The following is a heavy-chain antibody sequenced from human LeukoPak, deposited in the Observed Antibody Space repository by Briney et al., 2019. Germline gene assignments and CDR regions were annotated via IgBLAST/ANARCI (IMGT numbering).Heavy chain of an antibody. CDR1: GFTFSNYW. CDR3: ARVITYIDY. Sequence: GGSLRLSCAASGFTFSNYWMHWVRQAPGKGLVWVSRINDDRSITSYADSVKGRFTISRDNAKNTLYLQMNSLRAEDTAVYYCARVITYIDYWGQGTLVTVSS. V-gene: IGHV3-74*01. J-gene: IGHJ4*02. D-gene: IGHD3-22*01. CDR2: INDDRSIT.